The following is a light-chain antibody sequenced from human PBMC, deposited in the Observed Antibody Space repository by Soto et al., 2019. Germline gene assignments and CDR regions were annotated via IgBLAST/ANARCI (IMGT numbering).Light chain of an antibody. CDR2: AAS. CDR3: QQSNSFPVT. CDR1: QDISIW. V-gene: IGKV1-12*01. Sequence: DIQMTQSPSFVSASVGDRVTITCRASQDISIWLAWYQQKPGKAPKLLIYAASSLQTGVPSRFIGSGSGTDFTLSISSLQPEDFATYYCQQSNSFPVTFGQGTRLDIK. J-gene: IGKJ5*01.